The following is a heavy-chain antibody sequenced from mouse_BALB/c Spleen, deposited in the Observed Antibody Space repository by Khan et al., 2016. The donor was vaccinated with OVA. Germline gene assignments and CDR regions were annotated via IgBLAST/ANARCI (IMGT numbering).Heavy chain of an antibody. CDR2: ISYSGST. D-gene: IGHD2-14*01. CDR3: ARWRHRYAFAY. V-gene: IGHV3-2*02. Sequence: EVQLQESGPGLVKPSQSLSLTCTVTGYSITSDYAWNWIRQFPGNKLEWMGYISYSGSTSYNPSLKSRISITRDTSKNQFFLQLNSMTTEDTATYYWARWRHRYAFAYWGQGTLVTVSA. CDR1: GYSITSDYA. J-gene: IGHJ3*01.